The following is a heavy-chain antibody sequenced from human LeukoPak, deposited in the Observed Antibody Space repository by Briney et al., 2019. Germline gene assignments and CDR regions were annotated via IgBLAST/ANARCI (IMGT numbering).Heavy chain of an antibody. V-gene: IGHV3-7*01. CDR2: IKQDGSEK. J-gene: IGHJ3*02. Sequence: PGGSLRLSCKASGFAFSNYWMTWVCQAPGKGLEWVANIKQDGSEKHYVDSVKGRFTISRDNANNSLYLQINSLRADDTALYYCARDPYYFDSSGNDIWGQGTMVTVSS. D-gene: IGHD3-22*01. CDR3: ARDPYYFDSSGNDI. CDR1: GFAFSNYW.